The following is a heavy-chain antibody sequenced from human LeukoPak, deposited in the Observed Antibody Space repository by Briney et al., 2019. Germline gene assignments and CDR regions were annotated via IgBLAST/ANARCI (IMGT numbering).Heavy chain of an antibody. D-gene: IGHD2-15*01. CDR1: GYTFNNFG. CDR3: ARDFRRILFRPIDSGAFFDY. CDR2: ISGYNGNT. J-gene: IGHJ4*02. Sequence: WASVKVSCKASGYTFNNFGISWVRQAPGRGLEWMGWISGYNGNTKYAQKLQGRVTVTTDTSTSTAYMELRSLISDDTAVYYCARDFRRILFRPIDSGAFFDYWGQGSLVTVSS. V-gene: IGHV1-18*01.